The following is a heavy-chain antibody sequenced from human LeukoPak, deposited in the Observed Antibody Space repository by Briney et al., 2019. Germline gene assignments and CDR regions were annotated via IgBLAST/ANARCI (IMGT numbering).Heavy chain of an antibody. Sequence: GGSLRLSCAASGFTVSSNYMSWVRQGPGKGLEWVSVIYSGGSTYYADSVKGRFTISRDNSKNTLYLQMNSLRAEDTAVYYCARGLMVRGDRTAFDIWGQGTMVTVSS. CDR3: ARGLMVRGDRTAFDI. J-gene: IGHJ3*02. CDR1: GFTVSSNY. D-gene: IGHD3-10*01. CDR2: IYSGGST. V-gene: IGHV3-53*01.